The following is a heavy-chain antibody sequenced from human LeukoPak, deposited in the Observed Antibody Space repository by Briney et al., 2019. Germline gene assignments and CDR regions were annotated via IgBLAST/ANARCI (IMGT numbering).Heavy chain of an antibody. V-gene: IGHV4-59*01. CDR1: GGSISSYY. CDR2: IYYSGST. J-gene: IGHJ3*02. Sequence: PSETLSLTCTVSGGSISSYYWSWIRQPPAKGLEWIGYIYYSGSTNYNPSLQSRVTISVDTSKSQFSLKLSSVTAADTAVYYCARDRAVEIATIQEGFDIWGRGTMVTVSS. D-gene: IGHD5-24*01. CDR3: ARDRAVEIATIQEGFDI.